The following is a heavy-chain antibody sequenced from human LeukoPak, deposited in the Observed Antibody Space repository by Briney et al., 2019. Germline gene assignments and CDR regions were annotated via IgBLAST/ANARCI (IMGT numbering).Heavy chain of an antibody. V-gene: IGHV4-31*11. D-gene: IGHD3-16*01. Sequence: SETLSLTCAVSGGSIPSRGYYWSWIRQYPRKGLERIGHIYSSGSTYYNPSLKSRHTISVDTSKNQYSLKVTSVTAADTAVYYCARLDGAYFDYWGRGTQVTVSS. CDR1: GGSIPSRGYY. CDR3: ARLDGAYFDY. CDR2: IYSSGST. J-gene: IGHJ4*02.